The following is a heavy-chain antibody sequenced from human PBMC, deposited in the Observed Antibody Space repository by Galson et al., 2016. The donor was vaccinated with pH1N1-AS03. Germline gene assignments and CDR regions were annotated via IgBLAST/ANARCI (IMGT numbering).Heavy chain of an antibody. CDR2: IRFDGSVR. J-gene: IGHJ4*02. Sequence: SLRLSCAASGFTFSSFGMHWVRRAPGKGLEWVAFIRFDGSVRFYADSVKGRFTISRDDSKNTLYLQMNSLRADDTAFYYCAVSGAPSIAVAGRWLDYWGQGTLVTASS. CDR3: AVSGAPSIAVAGRWLDY. CDR1: GFTFSSFG. D-gene: IGHD6-19*01. V-gene: IGHV3-30*02.